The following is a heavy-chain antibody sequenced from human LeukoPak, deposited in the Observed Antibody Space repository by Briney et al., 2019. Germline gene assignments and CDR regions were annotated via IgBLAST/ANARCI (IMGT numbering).Heavy chain of an antibody. D-gene: IGHD1-26*01. Sequence: SETLSLTCAVYGGAFSGYYWSWIRQPPGKGLEWIGEINHSGSTNYNPSLKSRVTISVDTSKNQFSLKLSSVTAADTAVYYCARASGSYGPDDYWGQGTLVTVSS. CDR2: INHSGST. V-gene: IGHV4-34*01. CDR1: GGAFSGYY. CDR3: ARASGSYGPDDY. J-gene: IGHJ4*02.